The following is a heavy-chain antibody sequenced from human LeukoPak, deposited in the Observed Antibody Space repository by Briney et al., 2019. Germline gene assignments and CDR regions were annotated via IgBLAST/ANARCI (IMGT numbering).Heavy chain of an antibody. V-gene: IGHV4-38-2*02. Sequence: SETLSLTCSVSGYSISSGYYWGWIRQPPGKGLEWIGTIYHSGSAYYNPSLKSRVAVSVDTSRNQFSLKLSSVTAADTAVYYCARDTDSGVDYWGQGTLVTVSS. D-gene: IGHD2-15*01. CDR1: GYSISSGYY. CDR3: ARDTDSGVDY. J-gene: IGHJ4*02. CDR2: IYHSGSA.